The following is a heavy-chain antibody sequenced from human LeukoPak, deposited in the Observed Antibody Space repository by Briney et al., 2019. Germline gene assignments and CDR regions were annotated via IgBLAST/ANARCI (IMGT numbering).Heavy chain of an antibody. CDR2: ISYDGSNK. CDR3: ASVGVSGWYYFDY. D-gene: IGHD6-19*01. CDR1: GFTFTSSG. V-gene: IGHV3-30*03. J-gene: IGHJ4*02. Sequence: PGGSLRLSCAASGFTFTSSGMHWVRQAPGKGLEWVAVISYDGSNKYYADSVKGRFTISRDNSKNTLYLQMNSLRAEDTAVYYCASVGVSGWYYFDYWGQGTLVTVSS.